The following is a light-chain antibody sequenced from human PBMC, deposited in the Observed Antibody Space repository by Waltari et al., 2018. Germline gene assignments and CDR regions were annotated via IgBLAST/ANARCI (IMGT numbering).Light chain of an antibody. V-gene: IGLV2-14*03. CDR3: SSYTASRTYV. CDR2: DVT. Sequence: QSALSQPASVSGPPGQPITISCTGTSSDIGAYTRVSWFQQHPGEAPKLMFFDVTNRPSGVSHRFSASKSGNTASLTISGLQAEDEADYYCSSYTASRTYVFGTGTRVIVL. J-gene: IGLJ1*01. CDR1: SSDIGAYTR.